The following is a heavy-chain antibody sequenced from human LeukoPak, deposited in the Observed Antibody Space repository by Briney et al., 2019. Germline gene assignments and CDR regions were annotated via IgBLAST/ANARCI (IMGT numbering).Heavy chain of an antibody. CDR2: ISWNSGSI. Sequence: GRSLRLSCAASGFTFDDYAMHWVRQALGKGLEWVSGISWNSGSIGYADSVKGRFTISRDNAKNSLYLQMNSLRAEDTALYYCAKGDYYDSSGYSDYWGQGTLVTVSS. D-gene: IGHD3-22*01. CDR1: GFTFDDYA. V-gene: IGHV3-9*01. CDR3: AKGDYYDSSGYSDY. J-gene: IGHJ4*02.